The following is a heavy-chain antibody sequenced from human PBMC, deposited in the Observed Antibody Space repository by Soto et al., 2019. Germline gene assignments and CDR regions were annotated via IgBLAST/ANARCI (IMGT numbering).Heavy chain of an antibody. Sequence: PSETLSLTCAVSGGSIISNFYYWGWIRQPPGKGLQWIGNIYYRGSTNYNPSLKSPVTISVDTSKNQFSLKLSSVTAADTAVYYCARQTDDSYTFNPFDIWGQGTMVTVSS. CDR2: IYYRGST. J-gene: IGHJ3*02. CDR3: ARQTDDSYTFNPFDI. V-gene: IGHV4-39*01. CDR1: GGSIISNFYY. D-gene: IGHD3-16*01.